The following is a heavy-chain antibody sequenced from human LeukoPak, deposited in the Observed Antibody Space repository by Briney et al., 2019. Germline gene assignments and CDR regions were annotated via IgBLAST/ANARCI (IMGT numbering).Heavy chain of an antibody. Sequence: GGSLRLSCAASGFSFSTYWMYWVRQAAGKGLEWVSVISGSGDSTYYADSVKGRFTISRDNFKNTLYLQMNSLRAEDTAVYYCAKDVGHHWFDPWGQGTLVTVSS. CDR2: ISGSGDST. CDR3: AKDVGHHWFDP. D-gene: IGHD2-15*01. J-gene: IGHJ5*02. CDR1: GFSFSTYW. V-gene: IGHV3-23*01.